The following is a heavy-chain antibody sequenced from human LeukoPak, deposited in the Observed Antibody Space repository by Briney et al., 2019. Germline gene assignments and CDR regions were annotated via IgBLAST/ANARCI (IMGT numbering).Heavy chain of an antibody. CDR1: GGSISSYY. V-gene: IGHV4-59*08. Sequence: SETLSLTCTVSGGSISSYYWSWIRQPPGKGLEWIGYIYYSGSTNYNPSLKSRVTISVDTSKNQFSLKLSSVTAADTAVYYCARPRDSSSWNAFAIWGQGTMVTVSS. CDR3: ARPRDSSSWNAFAI. CDR2: IYYSGST. D-gene: IGHD6-13*01. J-gene: IGHJ3*02.